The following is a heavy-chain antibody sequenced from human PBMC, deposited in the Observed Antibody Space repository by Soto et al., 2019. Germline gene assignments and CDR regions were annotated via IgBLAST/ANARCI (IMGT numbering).Heavy chain of an antibody. J-gene: IGHJ4*02. CDR3: ARXTYYYDSSGYYGYYFDY. CDR1: GGSISSYY. D-gene: IGHD3-22*01. Sequence: SETLSLTCTVSGGSISSYYWSWIRQPPGKGLEWIGYIYYSGSTNYNPSLKSRVTISVDTSKNQFSLKLSSVTAADTAVYYCARXTYYYDSSGYYGYYFDYWGQGTLVTVSS. CDR2: IYYSGST. V-gene: IGHV4-59*01.